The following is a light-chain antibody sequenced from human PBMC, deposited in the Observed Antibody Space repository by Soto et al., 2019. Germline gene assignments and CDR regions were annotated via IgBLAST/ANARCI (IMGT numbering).Light chain of an antibody. J-gene: IGKJ1*01. CDR1: QSVSNNY. CDR2: GAS. Sequence: EIVLTQSPATLSLSPGERATLSCRASQSVSNNYLAWYQQKPGQAPRLLIYGASNRATGIPARFSGSGSGTDFTLTISSLEPEDFAVYYCQQRSNWPWTFGQGTKVDIK. V-gene: IGKV3-11*01. CDR3: QQRSNWPWT.